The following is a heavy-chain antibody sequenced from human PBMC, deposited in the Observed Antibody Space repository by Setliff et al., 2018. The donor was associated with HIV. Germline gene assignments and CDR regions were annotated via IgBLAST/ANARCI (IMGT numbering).Heavy chain of an antibody. CDR2: IYDTGDT. Sequence: SETLSLTCTVTDDSLSRSDFYWAWIRQPPEKGLEWVASIYDTGDTHYNPSLKSRVTISRDMSKNQFTLSAGDTAVYYCVRGGRRMAPAGTPYFYLYYMDVWGKGTTVTVSS. D-gene: IGHD1-1*01. CDR3: VRGGRRMAPAGTPYFYLYYMDV. CDR1: DDSLSRSDFY. J-gene: IGHJ6*03. V-gene: IGHV4-39*06.